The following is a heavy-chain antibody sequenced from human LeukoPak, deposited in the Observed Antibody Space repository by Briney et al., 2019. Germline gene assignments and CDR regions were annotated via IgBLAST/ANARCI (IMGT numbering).Heavy chain of an antibody. Sequence: GGSLGLSCAASGFTFSSYSMNWVRQAPGKGLEWVSSISSSSSYIYYADSVKGRFTISRDNAKNSLYLQMNSLRAEDTAVYYCARDHSSGWYGYWGQGTLVTVSS. CDR3: ARDHSSGWYGY. V-gene: IGHV3-21*01. D-gene: IGHD6-19*01. CDR2: ISSSSSYI. CDR1: GFTFSSYS. J-gene: IGHJ4*02.